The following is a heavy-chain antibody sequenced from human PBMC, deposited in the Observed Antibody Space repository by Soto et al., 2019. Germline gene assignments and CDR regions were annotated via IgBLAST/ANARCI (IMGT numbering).Heavy chain of an antibody. CDR2: IRGRGGST. Sequence: GGSLRLSCAASGFTFSSYAMSWVRQAPGKGLEWVSAIRGRGGSTYYADSVKGRFTISRDNSKNTLYLQMNSLRAEDTAVYYCAKDNTLVVFDRNDAFDIWGQGTMVTVSS. CDR1: GFTFSSYA. CDR3: AKDNTLVVFDRNDAFDI. J-gene: IGHJ3*02. D-gene: IGHD2-15*01. V-gene: IGHV3-23*01.